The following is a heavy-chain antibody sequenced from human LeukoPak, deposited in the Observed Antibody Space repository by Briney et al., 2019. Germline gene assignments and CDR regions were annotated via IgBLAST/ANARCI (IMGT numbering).Heavy chain of an antibody. CDR2: ISSSGTTI. J-gene: IGHJ4*02. CDR3: ARRRDSGSLQHFDY. Sequence: GGSLRLSCAASGFTFSDYYMSWIRQAPGKGLGWVSYISSSGTTIYYADSVKGRFTISRDNAKNSLYLQMNSLRAEDTAVYYCARRRDSGSLQHFDYWGQGTLVTVSS. D-gene: IGHD1-26*01. V-gene: IGHV3-11*01. CDR1: GFTFSDYY.